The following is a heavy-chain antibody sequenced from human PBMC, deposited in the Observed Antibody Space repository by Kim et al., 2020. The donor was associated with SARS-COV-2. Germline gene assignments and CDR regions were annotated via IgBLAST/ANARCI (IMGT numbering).Heavy chain of an antibody. CDR1: GFTFSSYA. V-gene: IGHV3-30-3*01. Sequence: GGSLRLSCAASGFTFSSYAMHWVRQAPGKGLEWVAVISYDGSNKYYADSVKGRFTISRDNSKNTLYLQMNSLRAEDTAVYYCAREARVYSSFDYWGQGTLVTVSS. CDR3: AREARVYSSFDY. J-gene: IGHJ4*02. D-gene: IGHD6-13*01. CDR2: ISYDGSNK.